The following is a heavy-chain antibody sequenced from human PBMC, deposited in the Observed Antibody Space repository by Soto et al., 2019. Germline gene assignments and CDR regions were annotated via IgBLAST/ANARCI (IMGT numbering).Heavy chain of an antibody. Sequence: QVQLVQSGTEVKKPGSSVKVSCKASGDTFSFSTINWVRQAPGLGLEWVGRINPIVSMSNYAKKFQGRVSMTEDNSTSTAYMELRSLRSDDTAMYFWAASYGSGYRALDYWGQGALVIVSS. D-gene: IGHD3-10*01. J-gene: IGHJ4*02. CDR2: INPIVSMS. CDR1: GDTFSFST. V-gene: IGHV1-69*02. CDR3: AASYGSGYRALDY.